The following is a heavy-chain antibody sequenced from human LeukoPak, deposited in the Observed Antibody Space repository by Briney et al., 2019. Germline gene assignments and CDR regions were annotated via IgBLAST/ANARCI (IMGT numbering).Heavy chain of an antibody. CDR3: ARDRYSSK. CDR2: IKEDGSEK. J-gene: IGHJ1*01. Sequence: GSLRLSCVASGFTFSSYWMTWVRQAPGKGLEWVANIKEDGSEKYYVDSVKGRFSISRDNAKNSLFLQMGSPRAEDTAVYYCARDRYSSKWGQGTLVTVSS. V-gene: IGHV3-7*01. CDR1: GFTFSSYW. D-gene: IGHD6-19*01.